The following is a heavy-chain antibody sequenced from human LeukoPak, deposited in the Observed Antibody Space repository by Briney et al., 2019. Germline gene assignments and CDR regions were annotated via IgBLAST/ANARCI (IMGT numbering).Heavy chain of an antibody. CDR1: EFTFSSYG. J-gene: IGHJ5*02. Sequence: GGSLRLSCAASEFTFSSYGMHWVRQAPGKGLEWVAFIRYDGNNKYYADSVKGRFTISRDNAKNTLNLQMNSLRAEDTAVYYCARDLGQYYDTSDNWFDPWGQGTLVTVSS. CDR2: IRYDGNNK. V-gene: IGHV3-30*02. D-gene: IGHD3-22*01. CDR3: ARDLGQYYDTSDNWFDP.